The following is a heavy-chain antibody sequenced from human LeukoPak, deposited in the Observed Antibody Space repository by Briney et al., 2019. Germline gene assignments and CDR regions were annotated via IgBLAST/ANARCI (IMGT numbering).Heavy chain of an antibody. CDR3: ARDGNSYGYYFDF. D-gene: IGHD5-18*01. J-gene: IGHJ4*02. Sequence: GGSLRLSCAASGFTFSTYEMNWVRQAPGKGLEWVSYISSSGITIYYADSVKGRFTISRGNAKNSLYLQMNSLRAEDTAVYYCARDGNSYGYYFDFWGQGTLVTVSS. V-gene: IGHV3-48*03. CDR1: GFTFSTYE. CDR2: ISSSGITI.